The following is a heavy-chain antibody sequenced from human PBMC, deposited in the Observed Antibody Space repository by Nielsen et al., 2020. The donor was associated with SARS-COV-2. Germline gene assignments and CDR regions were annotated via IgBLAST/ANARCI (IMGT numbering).Heavy chain of an antibody. Sequence: GESLKISCTASGFTFRSYAMSWVRQAPGMGLEWVSSISGSGGSTYYAESVKGRFTVSRDNSKNTLFLQMDSLGAEDTAVYYCATWGTYGDLDAFHFWGQGTMVTVSS. CDR3: ATWGTYGDLDAFHF. J-gene: IGHJ3*01. V-gene: IGHV3-23*01. CDR1: GFTFRSYA. CDR2: ISGSGGST. D-gene: IGHD4-17*01.